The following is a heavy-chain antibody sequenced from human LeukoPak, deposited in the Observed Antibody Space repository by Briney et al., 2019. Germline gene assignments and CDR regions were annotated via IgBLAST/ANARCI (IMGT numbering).Heavy chain of an antibody. CDR1: GFTFSSYA. V-gene: IGHV3-30*04. Sequence: PGRSLRLSCAASGFTFSSYAMHWVRQAPGKGLEWVAVISYDGSNKYYADSVKGRFTISRDNSKNTLYLQMNSLRAEDTAVYYCARSRYFDWLCPFDYWGQGTLVTVAS. CDR2: ISYDGSNK. J-gene: IGHJ4*02. D-gene: IGHD3-9*01. CDR3: ARSRYFDWLCPFDY.